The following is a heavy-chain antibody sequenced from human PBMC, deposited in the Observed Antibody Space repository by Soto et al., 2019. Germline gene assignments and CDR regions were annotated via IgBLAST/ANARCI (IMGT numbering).Heavy chain of an antibody. CDR1: GYTFTGYY. CDR2: INPNSGGT. V-gene: IGHV1-2*04. Sequence: GASVKVSCKASGYTFTGYYMHWVRQAPGQGLEWMGWINPNSGGTNYAQKFQGWVTMTRDTSISTAYMELSRLRSDDTAVYYCARAGRGDYYYYGMDVWGQGTTVTVSS. J-gene: IGHJ6*02. CDR3: ARAGRGDYYYYGMDV. D-gene: IGHD6-25*01.